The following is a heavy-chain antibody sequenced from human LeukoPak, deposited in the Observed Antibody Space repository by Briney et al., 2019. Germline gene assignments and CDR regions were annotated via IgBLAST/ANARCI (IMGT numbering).Heavy chain of an antibody. Sequence: SETLSLTCTVSGYSISSGYYWGWIRQPPGKGLEWIGEINHSGSTNYNPSLKSRVTISVDTSKNQFSLKLSSVTAADTAVYYCARRGRGYYYYMDVWGKGTTVTISS. CDR1: GYSISSGYY. CDR2: INHSGST. J-gene: IGHJ6*03. D-gene: IGHD1-26*01. CDR3: ARRGRGYYYYMDV. V-gene: IGHV4-38-2*02.